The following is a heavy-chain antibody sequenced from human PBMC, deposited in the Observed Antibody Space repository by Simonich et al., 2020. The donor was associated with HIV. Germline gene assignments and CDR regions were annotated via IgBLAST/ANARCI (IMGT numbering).Heavy chain of an antibody. J-gene: IGHJ4*02. CDR3: AKDRYSSSSGSFDY. Sequence: EVQLVESGGGLVQPGRSLRLSCAASGFTFDDYAMHWVRQAPGEGMECVSGISWNRGRIGYADSGKGRFTISRDNAKNSLYLQMNSLRAEDMALYYCAKDRYSSSSGSFDYWGQGTLVTVSS. CDR1: GFTFDDYA. V-gene: IGHV3-9*03. CDR2: ISWNRGRI. D-gene: IGHD6-6*01.